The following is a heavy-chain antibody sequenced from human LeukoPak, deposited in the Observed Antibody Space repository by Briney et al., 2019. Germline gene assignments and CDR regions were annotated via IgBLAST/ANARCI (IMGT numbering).Heavy chain of an antibody. V-gene: IGHV3-48*02. Sequence: GGSLRLSCAASGSTFSTYGMPWVRQAPGKGLEWIAYINHNGEAIYYPDFVKGRFIISRDNVKNSLFLQMNDLRDEDTAIYYCARDYDWAFDFWGQGTRVTVSS. CDR1: GSTFSTYG. D-gene: IGHD3-9*01. CDR3: ARDYDWAFDF. CDR2: INHNGEAI. J-gene: IGHJ4*02.